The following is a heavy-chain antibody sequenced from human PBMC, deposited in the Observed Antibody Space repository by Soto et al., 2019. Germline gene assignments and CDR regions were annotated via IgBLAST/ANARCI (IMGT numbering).Heavy chain of an antibody. J-gene: IGHJ4*02. Sequence: HPGRSLRLSCAASGFDSSSDGMNWVRLAPGKGLECVASIFGSGRSTYYADSVKGRFNISREKAKNSVYLQRNSLRAEDTAVRYGARDALGVSATIHFVSGVPGTRVTVSS. D-gene: IGHD3-16*01. V-gene: IGHV3-23*01. CDR3: ARDALGVSATIHFVS. CDR2: IFGSGRST. CDR1: GFDSSSDG.